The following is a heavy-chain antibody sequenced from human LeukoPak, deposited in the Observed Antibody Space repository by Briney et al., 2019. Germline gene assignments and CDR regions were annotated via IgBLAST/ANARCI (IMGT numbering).Heavy chain of an antibody. J-gene: IGHJ4*02. D-gene: IGHD2-2*01. Sequence: GGSLRLSCAASGFTVSSNYMSWVRQAPGKGLEWVSVIYSGGRIYYADSVKGRFTISRDNSKNTLYLQMNSLRAEDTAVYYCARGSYDIVEVAAAIAFDYWRQGTLVTVSS. CDR2: IYSGGRI. V-gene: IGHV3-66*02. CDR3: ARGSYDIVEVAAAIAFDY. CDR1: GFTVSSNY.